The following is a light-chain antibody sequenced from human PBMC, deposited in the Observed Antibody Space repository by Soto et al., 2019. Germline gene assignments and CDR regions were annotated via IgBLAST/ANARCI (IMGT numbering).Light chain of an antibody. CDR2: EVT. CDR1: SSDFYGYNY. V-gene: IGLV2-14*01. CDR3: SSYTSGSTLYV. J-gene: IGLJ1*01. Sequence: QSFLTQPASVSGSPGQSITISCTGTSSDFYGYNYVSWYQQLPGKAPKLLIYEVTSRPSGVSNRFSGSKSGSTASLTISGLLAEDEADYYCSSYTSGSTLYVFGTGTKVTVL.